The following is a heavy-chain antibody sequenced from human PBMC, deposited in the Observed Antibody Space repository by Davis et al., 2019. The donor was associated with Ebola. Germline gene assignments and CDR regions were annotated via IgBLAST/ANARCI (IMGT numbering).Heavy chain of an antibody. Sequence: PGGSLRLSCAASGFTFSSYWMHWVRQAPGKGLVWVSRINSDGSSTSYADSVKGRFTITRDNAKNTLYLQMNSLRAEDTALYYCAKDIKYSSSRVDYYYYGMDVWGKGTTVTVSS. CDR2: INSDGSST. V-gene: IGHV3-74*01. J-gene: IGHJ6*04. CDR3: AKDIKYSSSRVDYYYYGMDV. D-gene: IGHD6-13*01. CDR1: GFTFSSYW.